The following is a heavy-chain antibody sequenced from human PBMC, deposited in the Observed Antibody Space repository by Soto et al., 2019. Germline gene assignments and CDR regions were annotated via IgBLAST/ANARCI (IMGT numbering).Heavy chain of an antibody. CDR1: SASISDTDYW. CDR2: VYDSGRT. J-gene: IGHJ4*01. D-gene: IGHD1-26*01. V-gene: IGHV4-31*03. CDR3: ATSPRSGDVLHD. Sequence: ASETLSLTCTVASASISDTDYWWSWLRQSPGKGLEWIGYVYDSGRTLCNPALTRRLTISLDKSRKQFSLKLTHVTAADTAMYYCATSPRSGDVLHDWGPGKLVTVSS.